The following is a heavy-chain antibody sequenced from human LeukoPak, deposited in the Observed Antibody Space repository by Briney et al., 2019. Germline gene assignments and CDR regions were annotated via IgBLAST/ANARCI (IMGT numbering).Heavy chain of an antibody. CDR1: GGSFSGYY. V-gene: IGHV4-34*01. CDR3: WRGYCSSTSCWFDP. CDR2: VNHSGST. Sequence: SETLSLTCAVYGGSFSGYYWSWIRQPPGKGLEWVGEVNHSGSTNYNPSPKSGVSISVDTSKIHFLLKLRSVTAADTTVFYCWRGYCSSTSCWFDPWGQGTLVTVSS. J-gene: IGHJ5*02. D-gene: IGHD2-2*01.